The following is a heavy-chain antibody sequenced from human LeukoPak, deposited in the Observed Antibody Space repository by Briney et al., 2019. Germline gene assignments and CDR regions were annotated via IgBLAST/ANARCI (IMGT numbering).Heavy chain of an antibody. Sequence: PSETLSLTCVVSRFSISSGYYWGWIRQPPGQGLAWIGSVYHSGSTSYNPSLKRRLTISVDTSKDQFSLKLSSVTAADTAIYYCARDLVTSTYNWFDPWGQGTLVTVSP. D-gene: IGHD2-21*02. V-gene: IGHV4-38-2*02. J-gene: IGHJ5*02. CDR3: ARDLVTSTYNWFDP. CDR2: VYHSGST. CDR1: RFSISSGYY.